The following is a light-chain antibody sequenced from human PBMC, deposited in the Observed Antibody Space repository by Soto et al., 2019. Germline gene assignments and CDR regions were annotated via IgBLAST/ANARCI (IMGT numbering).Light chain of an antibody. CDR1: QSISSW. Sequence: DIQMTQSPSTLSASVGDRVTITCRASQSISSWLAWYQQKPGKAPKLLIYDASSLESGVPSRFSGSGSGTEFTLTISSLQPDDFATYYCQQYNSYPPHFGQGTKLEIK. CDR3: QQYNSYPPH. J-gene: IGKJ2*01. V-gene: IGKV1-5*01. CDR2: DAS.